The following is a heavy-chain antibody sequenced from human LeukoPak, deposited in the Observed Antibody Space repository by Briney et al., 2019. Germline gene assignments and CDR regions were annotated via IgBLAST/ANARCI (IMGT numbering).Heavy chain of an antibody. J-gene: IGHJ6*02. Sequence: GGSLRLSCAASGFTFSSYSMNWVRQAPGKGLEWVSSISSSSSYIYYADSVKGRFTISRDNAKNSLYLQMNSLRAEDTAVYYCARDRGVVAATPAYYGMDVWGQGTTVTVSS. D-gene: IGHD2-15*01. CDR2: ISSSSSYI. V-gene: IGHV3-21*01. CDR1: GFTFSSYS. CDR3: ARDRGVVAATPAYYGMDV.